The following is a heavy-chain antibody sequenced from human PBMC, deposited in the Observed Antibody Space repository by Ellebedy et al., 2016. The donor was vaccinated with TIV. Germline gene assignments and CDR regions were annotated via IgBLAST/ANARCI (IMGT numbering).Heavy chain of an antibody. CDR2: IRYDGSNK. J-gene: IGHJ4*02. V-gene: IGHV3-30*02. CDR3: AKSGREDSRFPFDY. CDR1: GFTFSSYG. D-gene: IGHD1-26*01. Sequence: PGGSLRLSCAASGFTFSSYGMHWVRQAPGKGLEWVAFIRYDGSNKYYADSVKGRFTISRDNSKNTLYLQMNSLRAEDTAVYYCAKSGREDSRFPFDYWGQGTLVTVSS.